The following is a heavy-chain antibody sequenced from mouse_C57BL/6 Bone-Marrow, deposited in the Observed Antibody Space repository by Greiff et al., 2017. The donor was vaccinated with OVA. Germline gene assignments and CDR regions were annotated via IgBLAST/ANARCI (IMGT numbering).Heavy chain of an antibody. D-gene: IGHD1-1*01. CDR1: GFTFSSYA. CDR3: ARDYYGTPFDY. J-gene: IGHJ2*01. CDR2: ISDGGSYT. V-gene: IGHV5-4*01. Sequence: DVQLVESGGGLVKPGGSLKLSCAASGFTFSSYAMSWVRQTPEKRLEWVATISDGGSYTYYPDNVKGRFTISRDNAKNNLYLQMSHLKSEDTAMYYCARDYYGTPFDYWGQGTTLTVSS.